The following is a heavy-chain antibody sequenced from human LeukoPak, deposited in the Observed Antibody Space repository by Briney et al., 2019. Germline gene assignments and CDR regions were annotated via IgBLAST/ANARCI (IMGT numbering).Heavy chain of an antibody. J-gene: IGHJ4*02. V-gene: IGHV1-8*01. D-gene: IGHD2-2*01. CDR3: ARHVFGGSVPTADLFDY. CDR2: MSPNSGNT. Sequence: ASVKVSCTASGYTFPTYDINWVRQATGQGLEWMGWMSPNSGNTGYAQKFQGRVTMTRNTSISTAYMELSSLRSEDTAVYYCARHVFGGSVPTADLFDYWGQGTLVTVSS. CDR1: GYTFPTYD.